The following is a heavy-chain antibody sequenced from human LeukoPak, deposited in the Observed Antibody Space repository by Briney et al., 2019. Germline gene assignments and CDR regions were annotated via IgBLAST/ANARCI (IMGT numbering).Heavy chain of an antibody. V-gene: IGHV3-33*01. J-gene: IGHJ6*02. CDR3: ARVDQQLGSEYGMDV. CDR1: GFTFSSYG. Sequence: SGRSLRLSCAASGFTFSSYGMHWFRQAPGKGLEWVAVIWYDGSNKYYADSVKGRFTISRDNSKNTLYLQMNSLRAEDTAVYYCARVDQQLGSEYGMDVWGQGTTVTVSS. D-gene: IGHD6-13*01. CDR2: IWYDGSNK.